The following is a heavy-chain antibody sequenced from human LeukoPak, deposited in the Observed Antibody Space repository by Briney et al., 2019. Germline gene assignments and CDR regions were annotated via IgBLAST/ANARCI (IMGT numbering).Heavy chain of an antibody. V-gene: IGHV3-74*01. CDR3: AKSDWFDP. J-gene: IGHJ5*02. CDR1: GFTLSSYW. CDR2: IKSDGSST. Sequence: PGRSLRLSCVVSGFTLSSYWMHWVRQAPGKGLVWVSRIKSDGSSTSYADSVKGRFTISRDNAKNTLYLQMNSLRVEDTAVYYCAKSDWFDPWGQGTLVSASS.